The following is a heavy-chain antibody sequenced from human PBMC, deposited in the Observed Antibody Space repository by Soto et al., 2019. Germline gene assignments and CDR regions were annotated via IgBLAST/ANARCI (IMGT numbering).Heavy chain of an antibody. CDR1: GLTFNGAW. D-gene: IGHD3-16*01. CDR2: VKSKFDGGTI. CDR3: SAVLPDWGAYAFDY. J-gene: IGHJ4*02. V-gene: IGHV3-15*07. Sequence: EVQLVESGGGLVEPGGSLRLSCAASGLTFNGAWMNWVRQGPGKGLEWVGRVKSKFDGGTIDYAAPVKGRFTISRDDSRNTVYLQMNSLSTEDTAMYYCSAVLPDWGAYAFDYWGQGALVTVSS.